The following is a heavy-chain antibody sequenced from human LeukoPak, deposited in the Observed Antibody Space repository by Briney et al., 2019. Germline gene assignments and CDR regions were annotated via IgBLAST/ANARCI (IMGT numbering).Heavy chain of an antibody. Sequence: ASVKVSCKASGYSFTSYGMSWVRQAPGQGLEWMGWISAYSGNTDYAQKFQGRVTITADKSTSTAYMELSSLRSEDTAVYYCARNWDYDSSGYYDYYYYYMDVWGKGTTVTVSS. CDR1: GYSFTSYG. D-gene: IGHD3-22*01. J-gene: IGHJ6*03. V-gene: IGHV1-18*01. CDR2: ISAYSGNT. CDR3: ARNWDYDSSGYYDYYYYYMDV.